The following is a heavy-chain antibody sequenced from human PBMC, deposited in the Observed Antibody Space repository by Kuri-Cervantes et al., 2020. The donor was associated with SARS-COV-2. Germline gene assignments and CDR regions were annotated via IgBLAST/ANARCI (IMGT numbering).Heavy chain of an antibody. J-gene: IGHJ4*02. Sequence: ASVKDSCKASGYTFTSYGISWVRQAPGQGLEWMGWISAYNGNTNYAQKLQGRVTMTTDTSTSTAYMELRSLTSDDTAVYYCAIYDFWSGYSLHWGQGTLVTVSS. CDR2: ISAYNGNT. D-gene: IGHD3-3*01. V-gene: IGHV1-18*01. CDR1: GYTFTSYG. CDR3: AIYDFWSGYSLH.